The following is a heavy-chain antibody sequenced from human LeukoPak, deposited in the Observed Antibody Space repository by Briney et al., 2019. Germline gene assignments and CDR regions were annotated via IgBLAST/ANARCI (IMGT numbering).Heavy chain of an antibody. Sequence: GGSLRLSCAASGFTFSSYEMNWVRQAPGKGLEWVSYISNSGSTIYYADSVKGRFTISRDNAKNSLYLQMNSLRAEDTAVYYCASFITVVVVAATESNFDYWGQGTLVTVSS. CDR2: ISNSGSTI. J-gene: IGHJ4*02. V-gene: IGHV3-48*03. CDR1: GFTFSSYE. D-gene: IGHD2-15*01. CDR3: ASFITVVVVAATESNFDY.